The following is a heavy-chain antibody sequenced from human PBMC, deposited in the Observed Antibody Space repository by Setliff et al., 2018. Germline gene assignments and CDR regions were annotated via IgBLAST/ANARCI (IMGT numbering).Heavy chain of an antibody. D-gene: IGHD3-10*01. J-gene: IGHJ6*04. CDR3: ARGTDYHGSGSYWAKDV. CDR2: INPRTGVT. CDR1: GYTFTGHY. Sequence: ASVKVSCKASGYTFTGHYIRWLRQAPGQGLVWMGWINPRTGVTNSAQKFQGRVTMTRDTSITTVYMDLSRLKSDDTAVYYCARGTDYHGSGSYWAKDVWGKGTTVTVSS. V-gene: IGHV1-2*02.